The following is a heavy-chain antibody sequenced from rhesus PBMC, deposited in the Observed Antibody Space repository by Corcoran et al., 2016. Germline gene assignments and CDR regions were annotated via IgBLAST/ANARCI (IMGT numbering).Heavy chain of an antibody. CDR1: GGSISGYY. J-gene: IGHJ4*01. CDR3: ARQVGGVY. Sequence: QEQLQESGPGRVKPSETLSLTCAVSGGSISGYYWNWIRQPPGKGLELIGYIGGSNGNTYYNPSLRIRVTISTDTSKNQFSLKLNSVTAADTAVYYCARQVGGVYWGQGVLVTVSS. V-gene: IGHV4-165*02. D-gene: IGHD3-34*01. CDR2: IGGSNGNT.